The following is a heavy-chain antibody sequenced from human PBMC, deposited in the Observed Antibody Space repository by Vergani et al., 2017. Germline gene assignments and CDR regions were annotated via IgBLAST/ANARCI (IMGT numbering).Heavy chain of an antibody. D-gene: IGHD1-20*01. CDR3: AKAVEPYNWNFFDY. J-gene: IGHJ4*02. V-gene: IGHV3-9*01. CDR1: GFTFDAYA. CDR2: ISWNSGSI. Sequence: EVQLVESGGGLVQPGRSLRLSCAASGFTFDAYAMHWVRQAPGKGLEWVSGISWNSGSIGYADSVKGRFTISSDNAKNSLYLQMNSLRAEDTALYYCAKAVEPYNWNFFDYWGQGTLVTVSS.